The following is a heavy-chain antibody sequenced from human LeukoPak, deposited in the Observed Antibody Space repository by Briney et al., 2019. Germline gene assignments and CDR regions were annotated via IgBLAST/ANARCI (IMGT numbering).Heavy chain of an antibody. CDR2: IYWDDDK. Sequence: SGPTLVNPTQTLTLTCTFSGFSLSTSGVGVGWIRQPPRNALEWLALIYWDDDKRYSPSLKSRLTITKDTSKNQVVLTMTNMDPVDTATYYCAHRVRWYDYFDYWGQGTLVTVSS. V-gene: IGHV2-5*02. D-gene: IGHD6-13*01. CDR1: GFSLSTSGVG. J-gene: IGHJ4*02. CDR3: AHRVRWYDYFDY.